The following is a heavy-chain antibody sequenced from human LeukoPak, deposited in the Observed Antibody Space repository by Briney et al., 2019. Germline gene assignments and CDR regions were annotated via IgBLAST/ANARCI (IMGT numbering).Heavy chain of an antibody. J-gene: IGHJ2*01. CDR3: ARGQSGTAIPRAGRYFDL. D-gene: IGHD5-18*01. CDR2: INHSGST. V-gene: IGHV4-34*01. CDR1: GGSFSGYY. Sequence: SETLSLTCAVYGGSFSGYYWSWIRQPPGKGLEWIGEINHSGSTNYNPSLKSRVTISVDTSKNQFSLKLSSVTAADTAVYYCARGQSGTAIPRAGRYFDLWGRGNLVTVSS.